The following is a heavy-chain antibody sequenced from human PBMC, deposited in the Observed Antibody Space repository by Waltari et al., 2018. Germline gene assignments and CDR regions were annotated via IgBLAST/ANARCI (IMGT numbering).Heavy chain of an antibody. CDR3: ARDKVLVLKYCSGGSCYPTTLDY. CDR2: IWYDGSNK. J-gene: IGHJ4*02. Sequence: QVQLVESGGGVVQPGRSLRLSCAASGFTFSSYGMHWVRQAPGQGLGWVAVIWYDGSNKYYADSVKGRFTISRDNSKNTLYLQMNSLRAEDTAVYYCARDKVLVLKYCSGGSCYPTTLDYWGQGTLVTVSS. V-gene: IGHV3-33*01. D-gene: IGHD2-15*01. CDR1: GFTFSSYG.